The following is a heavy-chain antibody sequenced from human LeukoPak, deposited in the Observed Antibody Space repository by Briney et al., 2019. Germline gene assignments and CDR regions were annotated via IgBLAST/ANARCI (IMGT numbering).Heavy chain of an antibody. V-gene: IGHV3-7*01. D-gene: IGHD3-10*01. J-gene: IGHJ4*02. CDR2: IKYHGSDE. CDR3: ARIGGSGTYWDY. Sequence: GGSLRLSCAASGFTFSDYWMSWVRQAPGKGLEWVANIKYHGSDEHYVDSVRGRFTISRDNAKNSLFLQMNSLGAEDTAVYYCARIGGSGTYWDYWGQGTLVTVSS. CDR1: GFTFSDYW.